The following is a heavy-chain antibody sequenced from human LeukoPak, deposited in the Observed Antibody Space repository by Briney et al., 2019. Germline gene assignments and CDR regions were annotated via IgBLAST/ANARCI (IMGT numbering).Heavy chain of an antibody. D-gene: IGHD3-10*01. CDR3: AKSFRGVRGAVDY. J-gene: IGHJ4*02. CDR2: ISSSSSYI. CDR1: GFTFSSYS. V-gene: IGHV3-21*01. Sequence: PGGSLRLSCAASGFTFSSYSMNWVRQAPGKGLEWVSSISSSSSYIYYADSVKGRFTISRDNAKNSLYLQMNSLRAEDTAVYYCAKSFRGVRGAVDYWGQGTLVTVSS.